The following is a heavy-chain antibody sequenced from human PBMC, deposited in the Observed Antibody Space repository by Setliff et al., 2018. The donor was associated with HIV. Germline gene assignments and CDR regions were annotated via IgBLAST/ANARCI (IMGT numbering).Heavy chain of an antibody. CDR1: GGTFSTSA. CDR3: ARRHFYDSSGQVWAFDI. CDR2: IIPFFGSA. V-gene: IGHV1-69*13. J-gene: IGHJ3*02. D-gene: IGHD3-22*01. Sequence: SVKVSCKASGGTFSTSAISWMRQAPGQGLEWMGGIIPFFGSANYAQKFRGRLTITADASSSTAYMDLSSLTSEDTAVYYCARRHFYDSSGQVWAFDIWGQGTMVTV.